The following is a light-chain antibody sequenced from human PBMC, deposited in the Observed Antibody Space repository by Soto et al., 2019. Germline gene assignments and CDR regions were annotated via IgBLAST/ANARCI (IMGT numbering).Light chain of an antibody. V-gene: IGKV3-20*01. CDR1: QSVSSSS. CDR3: QQYDTSPPT. J-gene: IGKJ1*01. CDR2: AAS. Sequence: IVMTQSTAGPSVTPGERATVSGRASQSVSSSSLAWYQQKPGQAPRLLIYAASSRATGIPDRFSGSGSGTDVTLTISRLEPEDFAVYSCQQYDTSPPTFGQGTKVDIK.